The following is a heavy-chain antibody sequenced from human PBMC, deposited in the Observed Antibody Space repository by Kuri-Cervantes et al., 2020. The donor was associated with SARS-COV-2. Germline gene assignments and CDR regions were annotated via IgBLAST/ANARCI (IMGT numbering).Heavy chain of an antibody. CDR1: VYTFTDYY. V-gene: IGHV1-46*03. CDR3: ARDLQFSADFTIFGVVISASFDI. CDR2: INPSGGST. D-gene: IGHD3-3*01. J-gene: IGHJ3*02. Sequence: AAVKVSCKACVYTFTDYYMHWLGQAPGQELEWMGIINPSGGSTSYAQKFQGRATMTRDTSTSTDYMSLSSLRYEETDVYYCARDLQFSADFTIFGVVISASFDIWGQGTMVTVSS.